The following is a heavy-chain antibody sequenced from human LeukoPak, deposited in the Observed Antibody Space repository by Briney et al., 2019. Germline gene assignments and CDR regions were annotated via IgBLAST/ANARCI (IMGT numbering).Heavy chain of an antibody. CDR2: ISAYNGNT. Sequence: ASVKVSCKASGYTFTSYGISWVRQAPGQGLEWMGWISAYNGNTNYAQKLQGRVTMTTDTSTSTAYMELRSLRSDDTAVYYCARDAYPYDYVWGSYRPPDHWGQGTLVTVSS. CDR3: ARDAYPYDYVWGSYRPPDH. J-gene: IGHJ5*02. D-gene: IGHD3-16*02. V-gene: IGHV1-18*01. CDR1: GYTFTSYG.